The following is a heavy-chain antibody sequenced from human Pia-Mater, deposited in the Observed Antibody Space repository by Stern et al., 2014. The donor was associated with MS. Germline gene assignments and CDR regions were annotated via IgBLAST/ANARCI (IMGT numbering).Heavy chain of an antibody. Sequence: EVQLLQSGVEVKKPGESLKISCEASGYRFSDNWIGWVRQMPGKGPEWIGMIYPGDSDSRYNQPVQGQVTISADKSTNTAFLQWDSLKASDTAIYYCARHQSTLVNWFDTWGQGTPVTVSS. V-gene: IGHV5-51*01. CDR3: ARHQSTLVNWFDT. J-gene: IGHJ5*02. D-gene: IGHD2-21*01. CDR1: GYRFSDNW. CDR2: IYPGDSDS.